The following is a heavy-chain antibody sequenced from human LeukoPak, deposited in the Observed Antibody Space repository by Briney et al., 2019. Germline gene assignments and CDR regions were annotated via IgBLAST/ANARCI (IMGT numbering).Heavy chain of an antibody. CDR3: AKGSVLWRFSFGYYFDY. J-gene: IGHJ4*02. D-gene: IGHD3-10*01. CDR1: GFTFSSYA. Sequence: GGSLRLSCAASGFTFSSYAMSWVRQAPGKGREWVSAISGSGGSTYYADSVKGRFTISRDNSKNTLYLQMNSLRAEDTAVYYCAKGSVLWRFSFGYYFDYWGQGTLVTVSS. CDR2: ISGSGGST. V-gene: IGHV3-23*01.